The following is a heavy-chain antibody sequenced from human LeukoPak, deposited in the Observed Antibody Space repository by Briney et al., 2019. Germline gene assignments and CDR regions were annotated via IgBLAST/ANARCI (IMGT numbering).Heavy chain of an antibody. CDR2: MNPSSGDT. Sequence: ASVKVSCKASGYTFTSFDINWVRQATGQGPEWMGWMNPSSGDTGYAQKFQGRVTITADKSTSTAYMELSSLRSEDTAVYYCARSAAHRQDDSSGYSSWFDPWGQGTLVTVSS. D-gene: IGHD3-22*01. CDR1: GYTFTSFD. CDR3: ARSAAHRQDDSSGYSSWFDP. V-gene: IGHV1-8*03. J-gene: IGHJ5*02.